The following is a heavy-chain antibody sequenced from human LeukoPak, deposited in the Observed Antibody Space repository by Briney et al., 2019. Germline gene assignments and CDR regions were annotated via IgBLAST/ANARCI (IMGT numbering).Heavy chain of an antibody. J-gene: IGHJ4*02. D-gene: IGHD6-13*01. V-gene: IGHV1-2*02. CDR3: ARDVGAAAAPPALFDY. Sequence: ASVKVSCKASGYTFTGYYMHWVRQAPGQGLEWMGWINPNSGGTNYAQKLQGRVTMTTDTSTSTAYMELRSLRSDDTAVYYCARDVGAAAAPPALFDYWGQGTLVTVSS. CDR1: GYTFTGYY. CDR2: INPNSGGT.